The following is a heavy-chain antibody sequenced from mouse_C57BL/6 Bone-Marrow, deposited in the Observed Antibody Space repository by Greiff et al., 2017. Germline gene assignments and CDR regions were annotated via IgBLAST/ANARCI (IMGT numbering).Heavy chain of an antibody. J-gene: IGHJ2*01. CDR3: ARRWGGSSLY. V-gene: IGHV1-81*01. CDR1: GYTFTSYG. Sequence: QVQLQQSGAELARPGASVKLSCKASGYTFTSYGISWVKQRTGQGLEWIGEIYPRSGNTYYTEKFKGKATLTADKSSSTAYMELRSLTSEDSAVYFCARRWGGSSLYWGQGTTLTVSS. D-gene: IGHD1-1*01. CDR2: IYPRSGNT.